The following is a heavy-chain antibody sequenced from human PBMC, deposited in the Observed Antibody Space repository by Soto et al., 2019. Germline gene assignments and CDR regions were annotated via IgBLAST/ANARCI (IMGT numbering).Heavy chain of an antibody. CDR3: AHAGDYDLLTFDH. CDR2: IYWDGDK. D-gene: IGHD4-17*01. Sequence: QITLKESGPTLVRPAQTLTLTCDFSGFSLSTYHMGVAWIRQPPGKALEWLALIYWDGDKRYSPSLKDRLAISKDTSSNQVVLTITNMDPGDTATYFCAHAGDYDLLTFDHWGPGTLVTVSS. CDR1: GFSLSTYHMG. V-gene: IGHV2-5*02. J-gene: IGHJ4*02.